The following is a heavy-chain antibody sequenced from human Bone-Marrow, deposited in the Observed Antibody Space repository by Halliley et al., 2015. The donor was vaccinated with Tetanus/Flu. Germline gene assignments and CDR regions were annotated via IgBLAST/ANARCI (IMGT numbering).Heavy chain of an antibody. CDR1: GFTFSKFQ. Sequence: SLRLSCAASGFTFSKFQMNWVRQAPGKGLEWVSSISKKSNYIFYADSVRGRFTISRDNARDSVFLEMNNLRIGDSAVYYCAREVSVAGTSEGRDAWGQGTLVTVSS. V-gene: IGHV3-21*01. CDR3: AREVSVAGTSEGRDA. CDR2: ISKKSNYI. J-gene: IGHJ4*02. D-gene: IGHD6-19*01.